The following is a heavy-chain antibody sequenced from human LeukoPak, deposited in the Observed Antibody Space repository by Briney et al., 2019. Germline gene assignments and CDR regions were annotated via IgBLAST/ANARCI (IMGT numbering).Heavy chain of an antibody. CDR2: IKSNPDGGTA. J-gene: IGHJ4*02. CDR3: TTLSYDVHY. CDR1: GFIFHNAW. Sequence: GGSLRLSCAASGFIFHNAWMTWVRQAPGKGLEWVGRIKSNPDGGTADYAAPVKGRFIISRDDSKNTLYLQLNSLKTEDTAVYYCTTLSYDVHYWGQGTLVTVSS. D-gene: IGHD3-3*01. V-gene: IGHV3-15*05.